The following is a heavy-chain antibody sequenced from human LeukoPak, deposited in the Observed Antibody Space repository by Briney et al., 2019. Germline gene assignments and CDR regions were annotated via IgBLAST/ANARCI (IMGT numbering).Heavy chain of an antibody. D-gene: IGHD1-26*01. V-gene: IGHV5-51*01. CDR2: IYPGDSDT. J-gene: IGHJ5*02. CDR1: GYSFTSYW. CDR3: ARHQWELLGWFDP. Sequence: GESLKISCKGSGYSFTSYWIGWVRQMPGKGLEWMGIIYPGDSDTRYSPSFQGQVTISADKSISTAYLQWSSLKASDTATYYCARHQWELLGWFDPWGQGTLVTVSS.